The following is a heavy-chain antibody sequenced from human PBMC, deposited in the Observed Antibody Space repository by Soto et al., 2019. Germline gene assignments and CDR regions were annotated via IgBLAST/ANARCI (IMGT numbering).Heavy chain of an antibody. CDR3: ARVKASGVNFDY. CDR1: VGSISSSNW. V-gene: IGHV4-4*02. CDR2: IYHSGST. Sequence: QVQLQESGPGLVKPSGTLSLTCAVSVGSISSSNWWSWVRQPPGKGLEWIGEIYHSGSTNYHPSLKGRVTISVDKSKNQCSLKLSSVTAADTAVYYCARVKASGVNFDYWGQGTLVTVSS. J-gene: IGHJ4*02. D-gene: IGHD3-10*01.